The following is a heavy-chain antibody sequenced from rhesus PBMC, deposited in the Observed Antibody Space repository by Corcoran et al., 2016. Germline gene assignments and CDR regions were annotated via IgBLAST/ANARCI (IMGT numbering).Heavy chain of an antibody. J-gene: IGHJ3*01. Sequence: QVQLQESGPGLVQPSETLPLTCAVSGASIRSNYWSWIRTAPGKGLEGIGGRYGRGWSTYYNPALKRRVTISIDTSKNQVSLKLSSVTAADTAMYYCARELWWADDVGDAFDFWGQGLRVTVSS. CDR1: GASIRSNY. V-gene: IGHV4S2*01. CDR2: RYGRGWST. CDR3: ARELWWADDVGDAFDF. D-gene: IGHD2-39*02.